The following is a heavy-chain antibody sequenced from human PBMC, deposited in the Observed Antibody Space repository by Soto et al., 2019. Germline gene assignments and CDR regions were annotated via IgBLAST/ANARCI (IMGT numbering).Heavy chain of an antibody. J-gene: IGHJ6*02. CDR2: IYYSGST. V-gene: IGHV4-59*01. Sequence: SETLSLTCTVSGGSISSYYWTWIRQPPGRGLEWIGYIYYSGSTNYNPSLKSRVTISVDTSKNQFSLKLSSVTAADTAVYYCARFTHYYGMDVWGQGTTVTVFS. CDR3: ARFTHYYGMDV. CDR1: GGSISSYY.